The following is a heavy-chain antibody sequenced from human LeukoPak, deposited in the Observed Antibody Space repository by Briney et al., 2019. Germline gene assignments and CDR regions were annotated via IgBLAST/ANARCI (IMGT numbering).Heavy chain of an antibody. CDR3: ARVVPVAMEGPSDGMDV. V-gene: IGHV5-10-1*01. CDR2: IDPSDSYT. D-gene: IGHD2-2*01. J-gene: IGHJ6*04. CDR1: GYSFTSYW. Sequence: GESLKISCKGSGYSFTSYWISWVRQMPGKGLEWMGRIDPSDSYTNYSPSFQGHVTISADKSISTAYLQWSSLKASDTAMYYCARVVPVAMEGPSDGMDVWGKGTTVTVSS.